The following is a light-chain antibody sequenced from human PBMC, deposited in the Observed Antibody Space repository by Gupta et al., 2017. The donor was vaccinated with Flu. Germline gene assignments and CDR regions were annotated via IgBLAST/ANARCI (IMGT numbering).Light chain of an antibody. V-gene: IGLV3-1*01. CDR1: NLGDKY. CDR2: KDT. J-gene: IGLJ1*01. CDR3: QAWDSNTGV. Sequence: SYELTQPPSVSVSPGQTASITCSGDNLGDKYASWYQQKPGQALVLVIYKDTKRTSGIPERFSGSNSGNTATLTISGTQAMDEADYYCQAWDSNTGVFGTGTKVTVL.